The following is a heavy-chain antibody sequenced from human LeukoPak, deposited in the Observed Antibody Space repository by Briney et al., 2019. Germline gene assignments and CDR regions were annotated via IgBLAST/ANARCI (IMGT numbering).Heavy chain of an antibody. CDR1: GGSISSGGYS. Sequence: SQTLSLTCAVSGGSISSGGYSWSWIRQPPGKGLEWIGYIYHSGSTYYNPSLKSRVTISVDRSKNQFSLKLSSVTAADTAVYYCARGGELLSFGAKYAFDIWGQGTMVTVSS. CDR3: ARGGELLSFGAKYAFDI. J-gene: IGHJ3*02. CDR2: IYHSGST. D-gene: IGHD1-26*01. V-gene: IGHV4-30-2*01.